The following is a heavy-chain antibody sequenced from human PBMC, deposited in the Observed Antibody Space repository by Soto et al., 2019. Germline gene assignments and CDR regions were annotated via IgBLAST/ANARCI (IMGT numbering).Heavy chain of an antibody. V-gene: IGHV1-46*01. Sequence: QVQLVQSGAEVKKPGASVKMSCKASGYTFTKYFMHWVRQAPGLGPEWMGMINASGGSASYAQKFKGRVTMTRDTSTSTVYMEMSSLTTEDAAVYYCARGAPLNRAVVEVPAMDYCGQGIHVTVSS. J-gene: IGHJ4*02. CDR2: INASGGSA. CDR3: ARGAPLNRAVVEVPAMDY. CDR1: GYTFTKYF. D-gene: IGHD2-2*01.